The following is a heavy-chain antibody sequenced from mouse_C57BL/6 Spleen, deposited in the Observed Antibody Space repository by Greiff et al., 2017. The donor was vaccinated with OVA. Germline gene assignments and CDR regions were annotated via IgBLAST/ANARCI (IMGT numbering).Heavy chain of an antibody. D-gene: IGHD1-1*01. Sequence: EVQVVESGPELVKPGASVKISCKASGYSFTDYYMNWVKQSHGKSLEWIGEINPNYGNTSYNQKFKGKATLTVDQSSRTAYMQLNSLTSQDSAVYYSAREVVYYYVSPYYLDYWGQGTTLTVSS. J-gene: IGHJ2*01. V-gene: IGHV1-39*01. CDR3: AREVVYYYVSPYYLDY. CDR1: GYSFTDYY. CDR2: INPNYGNT.